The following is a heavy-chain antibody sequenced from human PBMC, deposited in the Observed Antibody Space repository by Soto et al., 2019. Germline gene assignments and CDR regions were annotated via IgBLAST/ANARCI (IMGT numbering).Heavy chain of an antibody. Sequence: EVQLVESGGGLVKPGGSLRLSCAASGFTFSNAWMNWVRQAPGKGLEWVGRIKSKTDGGTTDYAAPVKGRFTISRDDSKNTLYLQMNSLKTEDTAVYYCTTDPAWSRDYYGMDVWGQGTTVTVSS. CDR2: IKSKTDGGTT. CDR1: GFTFSNAW. D-gene: IGHD2-8*02. J-gene: IGHJ6*02. CDR3: TTDPAWSRDYYGMDV. V-gene: IGHV3-15*07.